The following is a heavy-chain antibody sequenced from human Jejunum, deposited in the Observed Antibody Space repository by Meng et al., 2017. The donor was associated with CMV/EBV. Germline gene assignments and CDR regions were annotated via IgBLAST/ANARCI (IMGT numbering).Heavy chain of an antibody. CDR3: AREGLTIAVADYYFDY. D-gene: IGHD6-19*01. J-gene: IGHJ4*02. CDR1: YPFTEYF. CDR2: VNPNTGGT. Sequence: YPFTEYFVHWVRQAPGQGLEWMGRVNPNTGGTNYAQKFHGRVPMTSDASISTAYMELRDLTSDDSAVYYCAREGLTIAVADYYFDYWGQGTLVTVSS. V-gene: IGHV1-2*06.